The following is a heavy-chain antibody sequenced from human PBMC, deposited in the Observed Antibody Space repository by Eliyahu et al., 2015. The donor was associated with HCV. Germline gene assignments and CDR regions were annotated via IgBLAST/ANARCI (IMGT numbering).Heavy chain of an antibody. J-gene: IGHJ4*01. CDR3: SRWEITAAGKSNY. Sequence: QVQLQQWGAGLLKPSETLSLTCAVYGGSFSXYYWNWIRQPPGKGLEWIGEIDHSGTTYYNPSLKSRVTISVDTSKNQLSLKVKSVTAADTAVYYCSRWEITAAGKSNYWGQGILV. D-gene: IGHD6-13*01. CDR1: GGSFSXYY. V-gene: IGHV4-34*01. CDR2: IDHSGTT.